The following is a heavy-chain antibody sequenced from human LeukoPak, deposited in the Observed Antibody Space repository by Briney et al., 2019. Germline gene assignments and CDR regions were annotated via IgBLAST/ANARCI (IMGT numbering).Heavy chain of an antibody. J-gene: IGHJ4*02. Sequence: ASVTLSFTASGYTVTIYAMHWVRQAPGQRLEWMGWINAGNGNTKYSQKFQGRVTITRDTSASTAYTELSSLRSEDTAVYYCASRYSGNDDYFDYWGQGTLVTVSS. CDR3: ASRYSGNDDYFDY. D-gene: IGHD5-12*01. CDR2: INAGNGNT. V-gene: IGHV1-3*01. CDR1: GYTVTIYA.